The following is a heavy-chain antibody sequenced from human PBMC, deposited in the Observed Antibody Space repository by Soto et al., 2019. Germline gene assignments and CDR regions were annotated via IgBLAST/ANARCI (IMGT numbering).Heavy chain of an antibody. CDR3: ARIGAGATTVVTNDAFDI. CDR2: INHSGST. Sequence: SETLSLTCAVYGGSFSGYYWSWIRQPPGKGLEWIGEINHSGSTNYNPSLKSRVTISVDTSKNQFSLKLSSVTAADTAVYYCARIGAGATTVVTNDAFDIWGQGTMVTVPS. J-gene: IGHJ3*02. D-gene: IGHD4-17*01. V-gene: IGHV4-34*01. CDR1: GGSFSGYY.